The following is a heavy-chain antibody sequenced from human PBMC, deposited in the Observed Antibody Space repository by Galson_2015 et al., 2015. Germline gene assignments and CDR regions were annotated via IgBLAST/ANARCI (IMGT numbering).Heavy chain of an antibody. V-gene: IGHV3-53*01. CDR1: GFPVGSSD. CDR2: IGANGIT. Sequence: SLRLSCAASGFPVGSSDLSWVRQAPGRGLEGVSVIGANGITYYADSVKGRFTISRDRSKNTVYLQKNSLTAEDTAIYYCAGFDSSGYNLRGTLMDYWGQGTLVTVSS. D-gene: IGHD3-22*01. CDR3: AGFDSSGYNLRGTLMDY. J-gene: IGHJ4*02.